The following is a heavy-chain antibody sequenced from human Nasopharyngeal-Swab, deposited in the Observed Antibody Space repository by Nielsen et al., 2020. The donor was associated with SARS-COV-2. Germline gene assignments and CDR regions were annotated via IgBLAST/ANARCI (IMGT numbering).Heavy chain of an antibody. CDR3: ARYPKQGELTFDY. CDR2: IIPIFGTA. J-gene: IGHJ4*02. CDR1: GGTFSSYA. Sequence: SVKVSCKASGGTFSSYAISWVRQAPGQGLEWMGGIIPIFGTANYAQKFQGRVTITADESTSTAYMELSSLRSEDTAVYYCARYPKQGELTFDYWGQGTLVTVSS. V-gene: IGHV1-69*13. D-gene: IGHD1-26*01.